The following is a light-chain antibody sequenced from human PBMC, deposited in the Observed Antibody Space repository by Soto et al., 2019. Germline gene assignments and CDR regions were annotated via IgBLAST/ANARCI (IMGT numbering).Light chain of an antibody. J-gene: IGLJ3*02. CDR1: DSNVGNNY. Sequence: QSVLTQPASVSAATGQRVIISCSGSDSNVGNNYVSWYQQFPGAPPKLLIYDTSKRPSWISDRFSASKSGTSATLIISSLQTGDEAHYYCGTWDTALSAGKFGGGTKLTVL. V-gene: IGLV1-51*01. CDR3: GTWDTALSAGK. CDR2: DTS.